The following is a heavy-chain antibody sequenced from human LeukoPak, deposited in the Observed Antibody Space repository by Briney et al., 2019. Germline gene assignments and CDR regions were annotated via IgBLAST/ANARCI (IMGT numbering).Heavy chain of an antibody. Sequence: GGSLRLSCAASGFTFSSYWMSWVRQAPGKGLEWVANIKQDGSEKYYVDSVKGRFTISRDNAKNSLYLQMNSLRAEDTAVYYCARWGIAAAARGYYFDYWGQGTLVTVSS. J-gene: IGHJ4*02. CDR3: ARWGIAAAARGYYFDY. CDR2: IKQDGSEK. V-gene: IGHV3-7*03. CDR1: GFTFSSYW. D-gene: IGHD6-13*01.